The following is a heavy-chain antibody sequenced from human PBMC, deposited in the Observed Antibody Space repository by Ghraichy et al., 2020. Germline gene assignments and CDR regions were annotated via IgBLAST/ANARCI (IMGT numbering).Heavy chain of an antibody. CDR3: APDPVAGYCEL. D-gene: IGHD5-12*01. CDR2: IYYSGST. CDR1: SDSVSSGSHY. J-gene: IGHJ2*01. Sequence: ESLNISCTVSSDSVSSGSHYWSWIRQPPGKGLEWIAHIYYSGSTNYSPSLKRRVTISADTSKNQFSLKLSSVTAADTAVYFCAPDPVAGYCELWCRGTLVPVSS. V-gene: IGHV4-61*01.